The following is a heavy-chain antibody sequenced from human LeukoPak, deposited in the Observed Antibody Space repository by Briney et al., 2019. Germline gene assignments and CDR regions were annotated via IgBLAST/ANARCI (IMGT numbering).Heavy chain of an antibody. CDR3: ARVSSEGIAVVQYFDY. J-gene: IGHJ4*02. D-gene: IGHD6-19*01. V-gene: IGHV3-30-3*01. Sequence: GRSLRLSCAASGFTFSSYAMHWVRQAPGKGLEWVAVISYDGSNKYYADSVKGRFTISRDNSKNTLYLQMNSLRAEDTAVYYCARVSSEGIAVVQYFDYWGQGTLVTVSS. CDR1: GFTFSSYA. CDR2: ISYDGSNK.